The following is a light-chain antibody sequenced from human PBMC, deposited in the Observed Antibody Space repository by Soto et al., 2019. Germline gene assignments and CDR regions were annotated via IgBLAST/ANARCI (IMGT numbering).Light chain of an antibody. Sequence: QSALNQPASVSGSPGQSITLSFTGTSSYVGSYNLVSWYQQHPGKAPKLMIYEGSKRPSGVSNRFSGSKSGNTASLTISGLQAEDEADYYCCSYAGSSTYVFGTGTKAPS. CDR3: CSYAGSSTYV. J-gene: IGLJ1*01. V-gene: IGLV2-23*01. CDR2: EGS. CDR1: SSYVGSYNL.